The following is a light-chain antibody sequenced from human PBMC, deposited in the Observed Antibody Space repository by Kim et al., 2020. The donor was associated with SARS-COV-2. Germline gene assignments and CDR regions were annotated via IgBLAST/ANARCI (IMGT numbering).Light chain of an antibody. J-gene: IGKJ2*01. CDR3: QQSYSIPYT. CDR2: AAS. CDR1: QNINNF. Sequence: DIQMTQSPSSLSASVGDRVTITCRASQNINNFLNWYQYKPGKAPKLLIYAASSLQSGVPSRFSGSGSGTDFTLTISSLQPEDFTTYYCQQSYSIPYTFGQGTKLEI. V-gene: IGKV1-39*01.